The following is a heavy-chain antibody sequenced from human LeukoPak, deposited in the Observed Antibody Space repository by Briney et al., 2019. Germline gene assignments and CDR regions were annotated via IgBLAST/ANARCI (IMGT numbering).Heavy chain of an antibody. V-gene: IGHV5-51*01. D-gene: IGHD3-22*01. CDR3: ARQAYDYDTSRSLTGYYFDY. Sequence: GESLKISCKGSGYIFARSWIGWVRQMPGKGLEWMGVIYPDDSDTRYSPSFRGQVTISADKSIDTAYLHWSSLKASDTAIYYCARQAYDYDTSRSLTGYYFDYWGQGTLVAVSS. CDR2: IYPDDSDT. CDR1: GYIFARSW. J-gene: IGHJ4*02.